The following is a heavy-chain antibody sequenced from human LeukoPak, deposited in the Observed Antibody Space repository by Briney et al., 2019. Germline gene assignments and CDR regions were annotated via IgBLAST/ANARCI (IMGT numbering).Heavy chain of an antibody. CDR3: ARGYYDILTGYPRFDY. V-gene: IGHV3-74*01. Sequence: PGGSPRLSCAASGFTFSSYWMHWVRQAPGKGLVWVSRINSDGSSTSYADSVKGRFTISRDNAKNTLYLQMNSLRAEDTAVYYCARGYYDILTGYPRFDYWGQGTLVTVSS. CDR2: INSDGSST. J-gene: IGHJ4*02. D-gene: IGHD3-9*01. CDR1: GFTFSSYW.